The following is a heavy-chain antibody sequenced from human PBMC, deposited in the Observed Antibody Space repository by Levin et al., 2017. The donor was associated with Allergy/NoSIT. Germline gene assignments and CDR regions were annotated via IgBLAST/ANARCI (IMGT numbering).Heavy chain of an antibody. CDR3: ARDYGGNLNFDY. Sequence: LSLTCAASGFTFSDYYMSWIRQAPGKGLEWVSYISSSSSYTNYADSVKGRFTISRDNAKNSLYLQMNSLRAEDTAVYYCARDYGGNLNFDYWGQGTLVTVSS. D-gene: IGHD4-23*01. CDR2: ISSSSSYT. V-gene: IGHV3-11*05. CDR1: GFTFSDYY. J-gene: IGHJ4*02.